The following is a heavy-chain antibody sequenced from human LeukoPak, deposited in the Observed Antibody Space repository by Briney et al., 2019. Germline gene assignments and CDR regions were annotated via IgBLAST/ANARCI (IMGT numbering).Heavy chain of an antibody. CDR1: GGSFSGYY. J-gene: IGHJ4*02. Sequence: SETLSLTCAVYGGSFSGYYWSWIRQPSGKGLEWIGEINHSGSTNYNPSLKSRVTISVDTSKNQFSLKLSSVTAADTAVYYCARGSAERYFDYWGQGTLVTVSS. CDR3: ARGSAERYFDY. CDR2: INHSGST. V-gene: IGHV4-34*01. D-gene: IGHD4/OR15-4a*01.